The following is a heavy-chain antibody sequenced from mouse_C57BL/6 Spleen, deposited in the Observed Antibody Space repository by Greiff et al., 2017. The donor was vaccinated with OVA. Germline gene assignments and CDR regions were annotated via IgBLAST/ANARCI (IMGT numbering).Heavy chain of an antibody. D-gene: IGHD1-1*01. CDR2: IDPSDSYT. V-gene: IGHV1-50*01. CDR1: GYTFTSYW. Sequence: QVQLQQPGAELVKPGASVKLSCKASGYTFTSYWMQWVKQRPGQGLEWIGEIDPSDSYTNYNQKFKGKATLTVDTSSSTAYMQLSSLTSEDSAVYYGARRGGSSYWYFDVWGTGTTVTVSS. J-gene: IGHJ1*03. CDR3: ARRGGSSYWYFDV.